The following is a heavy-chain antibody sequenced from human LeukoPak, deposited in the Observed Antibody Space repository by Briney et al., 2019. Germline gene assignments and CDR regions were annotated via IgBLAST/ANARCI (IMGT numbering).Heavy chain of an antibody. J-gene: IGHJ4*02. Sequence: PGGSLRLSCTASGFTFGDYAMSWFRQAPGKGLEWVSFIGSKAYGGTIEYAASVRGRFTISRDDSKSIAYLQMNSLKTEDTAVYYCTRVPIVYGDYVKRSPFDYWGQGTLVTVSS. CDR2: IGSKAYGGTI. CDR3: TRVPIVYGDYVKRSPFDY. V-gene: IGHV3-49*03. D-gene: IGHD4-17*01. CDR1: GFTFGDYA.